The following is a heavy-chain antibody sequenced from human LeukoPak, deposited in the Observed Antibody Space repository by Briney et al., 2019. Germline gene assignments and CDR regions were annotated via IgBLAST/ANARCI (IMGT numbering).Heavy chain of an antibody. Sequence: GGSLRLSCAASGYTFSSYSMNWVRQAPGKGLEWVSSISSSSRYIYYADSGKGRFTISRDNAKNSLYLQMNSPRDEDTAVYYCARVNHEGPYGSFDYWGQGTLVTVSS. V-gene: IGHV3-21*01. CDR2: ISSSSRYI. CDR1: GYTFSSYS. D-gene: IGHD3-10*01. CDR3: ARVNHEGPYGSFDY. J-gene: IGHJ4*02.